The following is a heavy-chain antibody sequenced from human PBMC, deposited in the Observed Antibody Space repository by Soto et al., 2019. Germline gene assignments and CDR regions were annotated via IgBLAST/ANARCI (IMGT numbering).Heavy chain of an antibody. J-gene: IGHJ6*02. CDR3: ARYDSSGYYWPYYYYGMDV. D-gene: IGHD3-22*01. CDR2: INSDGSST. Sequence: GGSLRLSCAASGFTFSSYWMHWVRQAPGKGLVWVSRINSDGSSTYYADSVKGRFTISRDNAKNTLYLQMNSLRAEDTAVYYCARYDSSGYYWPYYYYGMDVWGQGTTVTVSS. V-gene: IGHV3-74*01. CDR1: GFTFSSYW.